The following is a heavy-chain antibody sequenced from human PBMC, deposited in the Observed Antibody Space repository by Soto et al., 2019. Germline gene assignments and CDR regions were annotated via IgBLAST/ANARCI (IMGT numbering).Heavy chain of an antibody. CDR3: ARAPYYDVWSGYYPFDS. CDR1: GFTFTSYA. CDR2: ISGGAGIT. D-gene: IGHD3-3*01. Sequence: GGSLRLSCAASGFTFTSYAMSWVRQAPGKGLGWVSGISGGAGITYYADSVKGRFTISRDNSKNSLYLQMNSLRPEDTAVYYCARAPYYDVWSGYYPFDSWGQGTLVTVSS. V-gene: IGHV3-23*01. J-gene: IGHJ4*02.